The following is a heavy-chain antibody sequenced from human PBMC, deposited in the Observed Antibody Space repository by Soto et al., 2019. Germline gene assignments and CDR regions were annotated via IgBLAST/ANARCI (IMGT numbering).Heavy chain of an antibody. J-gene: IGHJ4*02. CDR1: RFTVSDYE. CDR2: IDRSGTAT. V-gene: IGHV3-48*03. CDR3: ARGWVDGVHFDN. Sequence: EVQLVESGGGLVQPGGSLRLSCTASRFTVSDYEMHWVRLTPEKGLEWVSSIDRSGTATYYADSVKGRFTFSRDSAKNSLYLQMNSLRVEDTAVYYCARGWVDGVHFDNWGQGTLATVSS. D-gene: IGHD1-1*01.